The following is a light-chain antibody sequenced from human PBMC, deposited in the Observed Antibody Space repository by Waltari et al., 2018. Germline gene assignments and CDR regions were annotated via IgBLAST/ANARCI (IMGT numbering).Light chain of an antibody. CDR3: QSYDSSLSAVV. CDR1: SPNLGAGYD. CDR2: GNS. Sequence: QSVLTQPPSVSGAPGQRVPISCPGTSPNLGAGYDVPWYQQLPGTAPKLLIYGNSNRPSGVPDRFSGSKSGTSASLAITGLQAEDEADYYCQSYDSSLSAVVFGGGTKLTVL. V-gene: IGLV1-40*01. J-gene: IGLJ2*01.